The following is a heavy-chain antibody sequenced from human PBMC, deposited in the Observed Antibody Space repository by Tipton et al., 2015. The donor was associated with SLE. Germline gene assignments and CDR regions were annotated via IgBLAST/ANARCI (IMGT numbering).Heavy chain of an antibody. V-gene: IGHV4-59*11. CDR1: GGSISSHY. J-gene: IGHJ3*02. D-gene: IGHD6-13*01. Sequence: TLSLTCTVSGGSISSHYWNWIRQPPGKGLEWIGYIYYSGSTNYNPSLKSRVTISVDTSKNQFSLKLSSVTAADTAVYYCARDGLGSSWVGAFDIWGQGTMVTVSS. CDR2: IYYSGST. CDR3: ARDGLGSSWVGAFDI.